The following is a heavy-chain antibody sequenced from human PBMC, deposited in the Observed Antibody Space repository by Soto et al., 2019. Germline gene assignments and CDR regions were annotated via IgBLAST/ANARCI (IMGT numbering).Heavy chain of an antibody. CDR2: ISAYNGNT. J-gene: IGHJ6*02. CDR1: GYTFTNYG. CDR3: ASTIFGEKDYYYYYGMDV. D-gene: IGHD3-3*01. Sequence: QVQLVQSGAEVKKPGASVKVSCKASGYTFTNYGISWVRQAPGQGLEWMGWISAYNGNTDYVQKFQGRVTITADESTSTAYMELSSLRSEDTAVYYCASTIFGEKDYYYYYGMDVWGQGTTVTVSS. V-gene: IGHV1-18*01.